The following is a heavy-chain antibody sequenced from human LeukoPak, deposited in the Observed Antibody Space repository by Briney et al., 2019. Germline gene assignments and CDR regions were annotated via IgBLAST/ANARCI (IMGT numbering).Heavy chain of an antibody. D-gene: IGHD6-19*01. CDR2: IYSGGST. J-gene: IGHJ4*02. Sequence: GGSLRLSCAASGFTVSSNYMSWVRQAPGKGLEWVSVIYSGGSTYYADSVKGRFTISRDNSKNTLYLQVNSLRAEDTAVYYCATSRAIYSSGWYGLDYWGQGTLVTVSS. V-gene: IGHV3-66*01. CDR3: ATSRAIYSSGWYGLDY. CDR1: GFTVSSNY.